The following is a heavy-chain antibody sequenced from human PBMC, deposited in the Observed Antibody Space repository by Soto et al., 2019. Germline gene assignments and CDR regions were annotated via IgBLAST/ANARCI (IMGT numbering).Heavy chain of an antibody. CDR1: GGSISSSSYY. V-gene: IGHV4-39*02. CDR2: IYSSGSP. J-gene: IGHJ6*02. CDR3: AREEGKYDILTGYYFDYYYYGMDV. D-gene: IGHD3-9*01. Sequence: SETLSLTCTVSGGSISSSSYYWGWIRQPPGKGLEWIGSIYSSGSPYYNPSLKSRVTITVDTSKNQFSLKLSSVTAAETALYYCAREEGKYDILTGYYFDYYYYGMDVWGQGTTVTSP.